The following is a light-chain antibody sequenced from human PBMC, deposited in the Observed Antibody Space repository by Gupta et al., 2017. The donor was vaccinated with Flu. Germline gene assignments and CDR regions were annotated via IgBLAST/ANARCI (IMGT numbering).Light chain of an antibody. CDR2: EVT. J-gene: IGLJ3*02. Sequence: QSALTQPASVSGSPGQSITISCTGTSSDVGAYKYVSWYQQHPGKVPKLMIYEVTNRPSGVSNRFSGSKSGKTASLIISGLQGEDDADYYCSSYAASGAWVFGGGTKLTVL. CDR3: SSYAASGAWV. CDR1: SSDVGAYKY. V-gene: IGLV2-14*01.